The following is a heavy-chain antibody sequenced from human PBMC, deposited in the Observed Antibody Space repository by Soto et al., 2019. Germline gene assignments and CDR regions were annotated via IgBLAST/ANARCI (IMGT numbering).Heavy chain of an antibody. CDR1: GGSFSGYY. V-gene: IGHV4-34*01. CDR2: INHSGST. J-gene: IGHJ4*02. Sequence: QVQLQQWGAGLLKPSETLSLTCAVYGGSFSGYYWSWIRQPPGKGLEWIGEINHSGSTNYNPSLKSRVTISVDTSKNQFSLKLSSVTAADTAVYYCARGGARPYCSGGSCCGGYFDYWGQGTLVTVSS. D-gene: IGHD2-15*01. CDR3: ARGGARPYCSGGSCCGGYFDY.